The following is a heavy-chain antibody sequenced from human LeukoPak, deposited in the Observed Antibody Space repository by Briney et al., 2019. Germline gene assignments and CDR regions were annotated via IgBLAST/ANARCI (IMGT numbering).Heavy chain of an antibody. CDR1: GFTFSNAW. Sequence: PGGSLRLSCAASGFTFSNAWMSWVRQAPGKGLEGVGRIKSKTDGGTTDYAAPVKGRFTISRDDSKNTLYLQMNSLKTEDTAVYYCTTEDYDYVWGSYRLFDYWGQGTLVTVSS. J-gene: IGHJ4*02. CDR2: IKSKTDGGTT. CDR3: TTEDYDYVWGSYRLFDY. D-gene: IGHD3-16*02. V-gene: IGHV3-15*01.